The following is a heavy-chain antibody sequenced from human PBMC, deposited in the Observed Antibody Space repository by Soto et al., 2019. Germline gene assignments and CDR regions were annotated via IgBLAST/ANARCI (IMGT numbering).Heavy chain of an antibody. CDR2: INSDGSST. CDR1: GFTFSSYW. J-gene: IGHJ4*02. Sequence: GGSLRLSCAASGFTFSSYWMHWVRQAPGKGLVWVSRINSDGSSTSYADSVKGRFTISRDNAKNTLYLQMNSLRAEDTAVYYCARDHDLNAAAATDYFDYWGQGTLVTVSS. CDR3: ARDHDLNAAAATDYFDY. V-gene: IGHV3-74*01. D-gene: IGHD2-2*01.